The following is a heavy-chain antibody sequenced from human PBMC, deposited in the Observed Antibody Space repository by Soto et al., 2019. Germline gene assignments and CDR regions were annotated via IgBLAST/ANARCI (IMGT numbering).Heavy chain of an antibody. CDR1: GFTFNNYG. J-gene: IGHJ4*02. CDR3: AKDRRAGGNSAFYFDF. CDR2: ISATGGGT. D-gene: IGHD3-16*01. V-gene: IGHV3-23*01. Sequence: GGSLRLSCVGSGFTFNNYGMSWVRQAPGKGLEWVSLISATGGGTYYADSVKGRFTISRDNSHNTLYLQVHSLTAEDTAVYYCAKDRRAGGNSAFYFDFWGQGAQVTVSS.